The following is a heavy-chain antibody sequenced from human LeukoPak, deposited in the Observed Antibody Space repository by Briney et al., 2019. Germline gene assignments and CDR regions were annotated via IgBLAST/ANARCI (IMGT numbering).Heavy chain of an antibody. CDR1: GGSISGYY. J-gene: IGHJ4*02. CDR2: IYYSGST. CDR3: ARDSGSNFDY. D-gene: IGHD2-15*01. V-gene: IGHV4-59*01. Sequence: SSETLSLTCTVSGGSISGYYWNWIRQPPGKGLEWIGYIYYSGSTNYNPSLKSRVTMSLDTPKNQFSLKLSSVTAADTAVYHCARDSGSNFDYWGQGTLVTVSS.